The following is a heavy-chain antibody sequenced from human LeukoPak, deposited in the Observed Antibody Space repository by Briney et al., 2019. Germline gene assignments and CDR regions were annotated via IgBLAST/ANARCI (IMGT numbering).Heavy chain of an antibody. J-gene: IGHJ5*02. CDR2: INPNSGGT. Sequence: ASVKVSCKASGYTFTGYYMHWVRQAPGQGLAWMGWINPNSGGTNYAQRFQGRVTMTRDTSISTAYLELSRLRSDDTAVYYCARVSDYYGSGSYYNDPYNWFDPWGQGTLVTVSS. D-gene: IGHD3-10*01. CDR3: ARVSDYYGSGSYYNDPYNWFDP. CDR1: GYTFTGYY. V-gene: IGHV1-2*02.